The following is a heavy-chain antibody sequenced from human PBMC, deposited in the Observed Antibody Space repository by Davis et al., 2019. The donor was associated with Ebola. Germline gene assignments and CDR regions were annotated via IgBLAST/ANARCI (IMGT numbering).Heavy chain of an antibody. D-gene: IGHD3-3*01. CDR2: MNPNSGNT. CDR3: ARTLEYYDFWSGYYGNYYYYYYMDV. J-gene: IGHJ6*03. Sequence: ASVKVSCKASGYTFTSYDINWVRQATGQGLEWMGWMNPNSGNTGYAQKFQGRVTITRNTSISTAYMELSSLRSEDTAVYYCARTLEYYDFWSGYYGNYYYYYYMDVWGKGTTVTVSS. CDR1: GYTFTSYD. V-gene: IGHV1-8*03.